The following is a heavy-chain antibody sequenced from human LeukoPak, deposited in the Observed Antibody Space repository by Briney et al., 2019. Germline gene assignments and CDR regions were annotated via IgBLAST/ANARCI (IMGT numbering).Heavy chain of an antibody. CDR1: GGSISSYY. Sequence: SETLSLTCTVSGGSISSYYWSWIRQPPGKGLEWIGDIYYSGSTNYNPSLKSRVTISVDTSKNQFSLKLSSVTAADTAVYYCARSQLVGSWFDPWGQGTLVTVSS. CDR3: ARSQLVGSWFDP. J-gene: IGHJ5*02. CDR2: IYYSGST. V-gene: IGHV4-59*01. D-gene: IGHD6-6*01.